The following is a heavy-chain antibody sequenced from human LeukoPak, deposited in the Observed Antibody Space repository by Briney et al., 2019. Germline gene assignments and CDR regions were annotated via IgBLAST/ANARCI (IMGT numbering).Heavy chain of an antibody. V-gene: IGHV4-4*07. CDR2: IYTSGST. CDR1: GGSISSYY. CDR3: ARELCSSTSCYSDAFDI. Sequence: SETLSLTCTVSGGSISSYYWSWIRQPAGKGLEWIGRIYTSGSTSYNPSLKSRVTMSVDTSKNQFSLKLSSVTAADTAVYYCARELCSSTSCYSDAFDIWGQGTMVTVSS. D-gene: IGHD2-2*01. J-gene: IGHJ3*02.